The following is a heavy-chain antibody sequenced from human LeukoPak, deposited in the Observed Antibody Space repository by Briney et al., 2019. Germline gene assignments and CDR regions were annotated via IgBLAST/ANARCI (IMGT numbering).Heavy chain of an antibody. J-gene: IGHJ3*02. D-gene: IGHD3-10*01. Sequence: GGSLRLSCAISGFTFSACELTWVRQAPGKGLEWVSYISRSGSTRYYADSVKGRFTISRDNARNSLYLQMNSLRAEDTAVYYCARVATMVRVPLDALDIWGQGTMVSVSS. CDR3: ARVATMVRVPLDALDI. CDR2: ISRSGSTR. V-gene: IGHV3-48*03. CDR1: GFTFSACE.